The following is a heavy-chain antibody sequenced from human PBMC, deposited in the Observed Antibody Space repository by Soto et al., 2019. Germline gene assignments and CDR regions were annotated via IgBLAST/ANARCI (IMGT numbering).Heavy chain of an antibody. V-gene: IGHV4-39*01. CDR2: VFYTGFT. D-gene: IGHD1-20*01. Sequence: TRWLALAFSVVSVIGNYYYWAWLRQSPGKGPEWIGSVFYTGFTSYNPSLESRVSVSVDTSKNQFSLKVSAVTAADTAVYYCASSQKGYNWNYFDHWGQGALVTVSS. CDR1: VVSVIGNYYY. CDR3: ASSQKGYNWNYFDH. J-gene: IGHJ4*02.